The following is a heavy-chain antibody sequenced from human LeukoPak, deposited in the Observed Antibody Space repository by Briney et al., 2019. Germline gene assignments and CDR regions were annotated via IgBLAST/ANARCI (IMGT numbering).Heavy chain of an antibody. CDR1: GGTFSSYA. CDR2: IIPILGTA. D-gene: IGHD2-2*01. J-gene: IGHJ4*02. Sequence: SVKVSCKASGGTFSSYAISWVRQAPGQGLEWMGRIIPILGTANYAQKFQGRVTITTDESTSTAYMELSSLRSEDTAVYYCARDELPIVVLPAALTHWGQGTLVTVSS. CDR3: ARDELPIVVLPAALTH. V-gene: IGHV1-69*11.